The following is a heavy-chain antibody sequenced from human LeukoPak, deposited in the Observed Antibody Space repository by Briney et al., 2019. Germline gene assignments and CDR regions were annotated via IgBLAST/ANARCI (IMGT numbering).Heavy chain of an antibody. V-gene: IGHV3-23*01. D-gene: IGHD2-8*01. CDR3: ASKNPGLYPFDY. CDR2: INGIGDGT. CDR1: GFTFSSYA. J-gene: IGHJ4*02. Sequence: GGSLRLSCAASGFTFSSYAMSWVRQAPGKGLEWVSSINGIGDGTFYVDTVKGRFTISRDNSKNTLYLQMNSLSAEDTAVYYCASKNPGLYPFDYWGQGTLVTVSS.